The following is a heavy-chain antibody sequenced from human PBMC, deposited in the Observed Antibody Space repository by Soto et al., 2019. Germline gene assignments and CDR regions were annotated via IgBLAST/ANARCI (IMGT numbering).Heavy chain of an antibody. V-gene: IGHV1-69*02. J-gene: IGHJ4*02. D-gene: IGHD2-2*02. CDR1: GGTFSSYT. CDR3: AREYCSSTSCYRDY. CDR2: IIPILGIA. Sequence: QVQLVQSGAEVKKPGSSVKVSCKASGGTFSSYTISWVRQAPGQGLEWMGRIIPILGIANYAQKFQGRVTITADKATSTAYMELSSLRSEDKAVYYCAREYCSSTSCYRDYWGQGTLVTFSS.